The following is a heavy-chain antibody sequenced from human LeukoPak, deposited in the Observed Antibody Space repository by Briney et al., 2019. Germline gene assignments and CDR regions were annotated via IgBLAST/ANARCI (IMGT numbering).Heavy chain of an antibody. CDR1: GYSFTTYW. J-gene: IGHJ4*02. CDR2: IYPGDSDT. CDR3: ARLLEGVPGTWGY. V-gene: IGHV5-51*01. D-gene: IGHD6-19*01. Sequence: GESLKISFKGSGYSFTTYWIAWVRQMPGKGLEWMGMIYPGDSDTTYSPSFQGQVTISVDKSISTAYLQWSSLKASDTAMYYCARLLEGVPGTWGYWGQGTLVTVSS.